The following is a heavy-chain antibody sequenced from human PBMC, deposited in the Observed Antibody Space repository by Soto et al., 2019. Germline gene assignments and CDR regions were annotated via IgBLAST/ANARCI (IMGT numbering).Heavy chain of an antibody. Sequence: SETLSLTCTVSGGSISNYYWTWIRQSPGKGPEWIGYVSHSGTTSYKPSLASRVTMSVDTSKNQFFLRLSAVTTADTAVYYCARFGAAAAHDDNWGRGVLVTVSS. CDR2: VSHSGTT. D-gene: IGHD6-13*01. CDR3: ARFGAAAAHDDN. J-gene: IGHJ4*01. CDR1: GGSISNYY. V-gene: IGHV4-59*01.